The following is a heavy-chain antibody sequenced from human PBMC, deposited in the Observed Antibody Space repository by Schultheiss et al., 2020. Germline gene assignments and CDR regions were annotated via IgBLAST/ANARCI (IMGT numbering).Heavy chain of an antibody. D-gene: IGHD4-11*01. CDR3: ARMASDYSSATFDY. V-gene: IGHV4-4*02. CDR1: GGSISSSNW. CDR2: IYYSGST. Sequence: SETLSLTCAVSGGSISSSNWWSWVRQPPGKGLEWIGYIYYSGSTNYNPSLQSRVTISLDTSRNQFSLRLSFVTAADTAVYYCARMASDYSSATFDYWGQGTLVTVSS. J-gene: IGHJ4*02.